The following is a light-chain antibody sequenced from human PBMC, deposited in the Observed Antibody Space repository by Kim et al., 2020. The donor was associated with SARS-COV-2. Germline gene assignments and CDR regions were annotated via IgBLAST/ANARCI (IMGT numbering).Light chain of an antibody. CDR2: DVT. J-gene: IGLJ2*01. CDR1: SNDIGLYNY. Sequence: GQSITISCTGTSNDIGLYNYVAWYQQHPGKVPKFMIYDVTKRPSGVSNRFSGSKSGNTASLTISGLQAEDEADYYCSSYTSSRTVIFGGGTKLTVL. CDR3: SSYTSSRTVI. V-gene: IGLV2-14*03.